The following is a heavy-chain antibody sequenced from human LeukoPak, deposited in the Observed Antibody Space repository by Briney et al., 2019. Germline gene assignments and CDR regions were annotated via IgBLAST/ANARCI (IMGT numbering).Heavy chain of an antibody. CDR2: IYYSGTT. D-gene: IGHD1-26*01. J-gene: IGHJ4*02. CDR3: ARHLVGAAEFHY. Sequence: SETLSLTCTVSGDSTSSNSYYWGWIRQPPGKGLQWIGSIYYSGTTYCNPSLKSRVTISVDASKNQFSLKLSSVTAADTAVYYCARHLVGAAEFHYWGQGTLVTVSS. CDR1: GDSTSSNSYY. V-gene: IGHV4-39*01.